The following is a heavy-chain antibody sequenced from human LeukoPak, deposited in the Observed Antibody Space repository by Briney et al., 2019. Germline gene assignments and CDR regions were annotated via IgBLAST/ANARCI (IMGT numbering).Heavy chain of an antibody. V-gene: IGHV3-23*01. Sequence: GGSLRLSCAASGFTFSSYAMSWVRQAPGKGLEWVSAISGSGGSTYYADSVKGRFTISRDNSKNTLYLQMSSLRAEDTAVYYCAHCSSTSCYYFDYWGQGTLVTVSS. CDR2: ISGSGGST. D-gene: IGHD2-2*01. CDR1: GFTFSSYA. CDR3: AHCSSTSCYYFDY. J-gene: IGHJ4*02.